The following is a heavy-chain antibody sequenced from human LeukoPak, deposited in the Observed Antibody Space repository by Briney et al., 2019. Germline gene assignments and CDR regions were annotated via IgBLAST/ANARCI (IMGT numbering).Heavy chain of an antibody. CDR3: AKARGATYGTYYFDY. Sequence: GGSLRLSCAASGFTFSSYAMNWVRQAPGKGLEWVSISGSGGDTYYADSVKGRFTISRNNSKNTLYLQMNSLRAEDTAVYYCAKARGATYGTYYFDYWGQGTLVTVSS. CDR2: SGSGGDT. D-gene: IGHD4/OR15-4a*01. V-gene: IGHV3-23*01. CDR1: GFTFSSYA. J-gene: IGHJ4*02.